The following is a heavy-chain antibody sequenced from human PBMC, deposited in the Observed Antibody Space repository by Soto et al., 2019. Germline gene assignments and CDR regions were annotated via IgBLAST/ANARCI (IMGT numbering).Heavy chain of an antibody. CDR2: ISGSGGST. CDR3: ASRSSGWYFDY. CDR1: GFTFSSYA. J-gene: IGHJ4*02. Sequence: EVQLLESGGGLVQPGGSLRLSCAASGFTFSSYAMNWVRQAPGKGLEWVSGISGSGGSTYYADSVQGRFTIARDNSKNTLYLQRTSLRAEDAAVCYCASRSSGWYFDYWGQGTLVTVSS. D-gene: IGHD6-19*01. V-gene: IGHV3-23*01.